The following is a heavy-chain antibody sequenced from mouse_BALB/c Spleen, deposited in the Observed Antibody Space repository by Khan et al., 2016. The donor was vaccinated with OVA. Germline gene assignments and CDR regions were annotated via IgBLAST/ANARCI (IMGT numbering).Heavy chain of an antibody. Sequence: VQLQQSGPELMKPGTSVKISCKASGYSFTTYYIHWVMQSHGKSLEWIGYIDPFSGDTTFNQKFKGKATLTVDKSSSTAYIHLSNLTSEDSAIYYCTRRSYVAWFTYWGQGTLVTVSA. CDR3: TRRSYVAWFTY. D-gene: IGHD2-12*01. J-gene: IGHJ3*01. V-gene: IGHV1S135*01. CDR1: GYSFTTYY. CDR2: IDPFSGDT.